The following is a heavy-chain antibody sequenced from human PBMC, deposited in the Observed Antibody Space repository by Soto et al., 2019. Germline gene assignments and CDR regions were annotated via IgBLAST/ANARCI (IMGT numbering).Heavy chain of an antibody. CDR2: ISYDGSSQ. Sequence: GGSLRLSCAASGFTLSTYSMYWVRQAPGKGLEWMGVISYDGSSQYYPDSVKGRFTISRDNSKNMLYLHMNSLRAEDTAVYYCARMVIRGIIIGYFDYWGQGTLVTVSS. CDR3: ARMVIRGIIIGYFDY. CDR1: GFTLSTYS. V-gene: IGHV3-30-3*01. J-gene: IGHJ4*02. D-gene: IGHD3-10*01.